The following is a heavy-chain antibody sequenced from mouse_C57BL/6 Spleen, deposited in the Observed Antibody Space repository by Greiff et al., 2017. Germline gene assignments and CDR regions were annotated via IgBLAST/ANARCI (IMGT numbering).Heavy chain of an antibody. V-gene: IGHV5-6*01. CDR2: ISSGGSYT. CDR1: GFTFSSYG. CDR3: ARPDYYGSSYYAMDY. Sequence: EVNLVESGGDLVKPGGSLKLSCAASGFTFSSYGMSWVRQTPDKRLEWVATISSGGSYTYYPDSVKGRFTISRDNAKNTLYLQMSSLKSEDTAMYYCARPDYYGSSYYAMDYWGQGTSVTVSS. J-gene: IGHJ4*01. D-gene: IGHD1-1*01.